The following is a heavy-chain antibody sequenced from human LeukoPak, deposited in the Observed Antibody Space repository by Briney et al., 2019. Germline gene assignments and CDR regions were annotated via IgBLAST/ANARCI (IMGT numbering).Heavy chain of an antibody. CDR1: GYTFTGYY. CDR3: ARDGRNIPFDY. Sequence: GASVKLSCKASGYTFTGYYMHWVRQAPGQGLEWMGWINPNSGGTNYAQKFKGRVTMPRDTSISTDYMELSRLRSDDTAVYYCARDGRNIPFDYWGQGTLVTVSS. CDR2: INPNSGGT. J-gene: IGHJ4*02. D-gene: IGHD2/OR15-2a*01. V-gene: IGHV1-2*02.